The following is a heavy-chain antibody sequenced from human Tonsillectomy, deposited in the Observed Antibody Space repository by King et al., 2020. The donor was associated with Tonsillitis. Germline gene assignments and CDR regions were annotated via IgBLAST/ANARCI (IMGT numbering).Heavy chain of an antibody. D-gene: IGHD3-22*01. J-gene: IGHJ3*01. CDR1: GFTFSNYW. CDR2: MRKDGSVK. V-gene: IGHV3-7*03. CDR3: VRDINPSDGSAYYDAFDV. Sequence: VQLVESGGGLVQPGGSLRLSCAASGFTFSNYWMSWVRQAPGKGLEWVANMRKDGSVKNYVDSVKGRFTISRDNAKNSLYLQMDSLGADDTAVYFCVRDINPSDGSAYYDAFDVWGQGTMVTVSS.